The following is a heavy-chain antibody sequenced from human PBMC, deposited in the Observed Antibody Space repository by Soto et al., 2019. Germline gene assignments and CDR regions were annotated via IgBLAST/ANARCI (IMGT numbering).Heavy chain of an antibody. CDR3: TRHSHDDYGLDF. D-gene: IGHD4-17*01. V-gene: IGHV3-49*04. CDR1: GFTFGYYG. J-gene: IGHJ4*02. Sequence: GGSLRLSCTASGFTFGYYGVNWVRQAPGKGLEWVGFIRSKRYGGTPDYAASVKGRFTISRDDSKNVAYLQMNSLNTEDTAMYYCTRHSHDDYGLDFWGQGALVTVSS. CDR2: IRSKRYGGTP.